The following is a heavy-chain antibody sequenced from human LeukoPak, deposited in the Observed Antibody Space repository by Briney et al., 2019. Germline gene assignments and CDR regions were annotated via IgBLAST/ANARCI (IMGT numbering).Heavy chain of an antibody. Sequence: PSKTLSLTCTVSGGSISDNSYYWGWIRQPPGKGLEWIGNIYNSGNTYYNPSLKSRITISVDTSKNQFSLKLTSATAADTAIYYCTRVPRIPVLDDSWGQGTLVTVSS. CDR3: TRVPRIPVLDDS. V-gene: IGHV4-39*07. CDR2: IYNSGNT. J-gene: IGHJ4*02. CDR1: GGSISDNSYY. D-gene: IGHD3-16*01.